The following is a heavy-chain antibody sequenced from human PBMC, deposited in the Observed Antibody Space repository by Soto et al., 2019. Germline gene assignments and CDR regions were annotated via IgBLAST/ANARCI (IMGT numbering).Heavy chain of an antibody. CDR2: IDATGRST. CDR3: ASGVIMRPTTGRF. J-gene: IGHJ4*02. Sequence: GGSLRLSCVVSGFTLSSCGLSWVRQAPGKGLEWVSSIDATGRSTFYADSVRGRFTISRDVSKSTLFLQLNSLRADDTALYYCASGVIMRPTTGRFWGQGTLVTVSS. CDR1: GFTLSSCG. D-gene: IGHD1-26*01. V-gene: IGHV3-23*01.